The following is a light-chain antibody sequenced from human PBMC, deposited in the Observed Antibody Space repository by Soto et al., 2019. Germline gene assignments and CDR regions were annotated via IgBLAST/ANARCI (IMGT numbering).Light chain of an antibody. V-gene: IGKV1-5*03. Sequence: DIQMTQSPSTLSASVGDIVTITCRASQSISSWLAWYQHKPGKAPKGLIYKTSRLESGVPARFSGSGAGTDFTLTSSSLQPEDFATYYCEQYNSYSTFGQGTKVEIK. CDR1: QSISSW. CDR3: EQYNSYST. J-gene: IGKJ1*01. CDR2: KTS.